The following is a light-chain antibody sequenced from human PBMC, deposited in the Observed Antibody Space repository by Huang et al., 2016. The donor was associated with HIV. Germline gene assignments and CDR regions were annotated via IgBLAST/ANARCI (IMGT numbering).Light chain of an antibody. J-gene: IGKJ1*01. Sequence: DIPLTQSPSSLSASVGDRVTITCRASQGIGNSLAWYQQKPEKAPKLLLYGTSRLESGVPSRFSGSGSGTHFTLTISTLQPEDIASYYCQQYHGIPWTFGQGTKVEIK. CDR1: QGIGNS. CDR3: QQYHGIPWT. V-gene: IGKV1-NL1*01. CDR2: GTS.